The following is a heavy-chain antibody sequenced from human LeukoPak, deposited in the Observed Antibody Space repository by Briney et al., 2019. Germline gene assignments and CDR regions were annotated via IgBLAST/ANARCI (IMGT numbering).Heavy chain of an antibody. D-gene: IGHD5-12*01. CDR1: GYRFSSYG. V-gene: IGHV1-18*01. J-gene: IGHJ4*02. Sequence: ASVKVSCKASGYRFSSYGFAWVRQAPGQGLEWMGWISAYNGKTKYAQEYQGRVTMTTDTSTRTAYMEVRSLRSDDTAVYYCARDLSGHDAFDYWGQGTLVIVSS. CDR2: ISAYNGKT. CDR3: ARDLSGHDAFDY.